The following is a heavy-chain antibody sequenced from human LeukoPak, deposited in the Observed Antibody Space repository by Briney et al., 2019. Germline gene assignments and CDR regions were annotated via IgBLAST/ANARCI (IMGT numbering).Heavy chain of an antibody. D-gene: IGHD6-13*01. CDR3: AKDQRGSYIAAAGPPFDY. V-gene: IGHV3-23*01. CDR2: ISGSGGST. J-gene: IGHJ4*02. Sequence: GGSLRLSCAASGFTFSSYAMSGVREAPGKGLEWVSGISGSGGSTYYADSVKGRFTISRDNSKNTLSLQMNSLRAEDTAVYYCAKDQRGSYIAAAGPPFDYWGQGTLVTVSS. CDR1: GFTFSSYA.